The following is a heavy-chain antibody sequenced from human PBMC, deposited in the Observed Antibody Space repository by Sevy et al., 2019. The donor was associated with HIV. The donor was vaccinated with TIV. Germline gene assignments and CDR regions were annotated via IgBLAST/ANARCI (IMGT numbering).Heavy chain of an antibody. Sequence: GGSLRLSCAASGFTFSNFWMHWVRQGPGKGLVWVSRINTDGNSRSYADSVKGRFTISRDNAKTTVFLQMNSLRSEDTAVYYCARGTRGLPSSWGKGTLVSVSS. D-gene: IGHD2-2*01. CDR3: ARGTRGLPSS. CDR2: INTDGNSR. J-gene: IGHJ4*02. V-gene: IGHV3-74*01. CDR1: GFTFSNFW.